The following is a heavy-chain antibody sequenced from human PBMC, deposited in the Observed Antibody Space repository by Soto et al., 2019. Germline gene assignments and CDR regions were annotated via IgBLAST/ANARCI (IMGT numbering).Heavy chain of an antibody. CDR2: ISYDGSNK. V-gene: IGHV3-30-3*01. D-gene: IGHD3-22*01. CDR3: ARGSSSSGYYPWYFDY. J-gene: IGHJ4*02. Sequence: GGSLRLSCAASGFTFSSYAMHWVRQAPGKGLEWVAVISYDGSNKYYADSVKGRFTISRDNSKNTLYLQMNSLRAEDTAVYYCARGSSSSGYYPWYFDYWGQGTLVTVSS. CDR1: GFTFSSYA.